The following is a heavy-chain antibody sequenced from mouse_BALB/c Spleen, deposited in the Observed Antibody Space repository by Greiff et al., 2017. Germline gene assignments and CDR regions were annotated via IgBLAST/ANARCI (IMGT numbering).Heavy chain of an antibody. CDR1: GFSLTSYG. D-gene: IGHD2-1*01. CDR2: IWAGGST. Sequence: QVQPKESGPGLVAPSQSLSITCTVSGFSLTSYGVHWVRQPPGKGLEWLGVIWAGGSTNYNSALMSRLSISKDNSKSQVFLKMNSLQTDDTAMYYCARYYGKAMDYWGQGTSVTVSS. CDR3: ARYYGKAMDY. V-gene: IGHV2-9*02. J-gene: IGHJ4*01.